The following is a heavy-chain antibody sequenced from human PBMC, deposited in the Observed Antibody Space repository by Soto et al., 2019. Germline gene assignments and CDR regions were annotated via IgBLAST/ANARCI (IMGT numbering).Heavy chain of an antibody. CDR1: GYSFTNYW. CDR2: IYPGDSDA. D-gene: IGHD1-20*01. Sequence: GESLKISCKAAGYSFTNYWIGWVRQMPGKGLEWMAIIYPGDSDARYRPSFQGQVTTSADKSINTAYLQWSSLKASDTAMYYCARSRITGTTWSFDKWGQGTLVTVSS. J-gene: IGHJ4*02. V-gene: IGHV5-51*01. CDR3: ARSRITGTTWSFDK.